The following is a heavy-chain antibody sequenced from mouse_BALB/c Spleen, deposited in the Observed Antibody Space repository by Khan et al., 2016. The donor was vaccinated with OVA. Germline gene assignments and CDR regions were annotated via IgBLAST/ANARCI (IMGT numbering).Heavy chain of an antibody. V-gene: IGHV14-3*02. J-gene: IGHJ1*01. CDR1: GFNIKDTY. D-gene: IGHD1-1*01. CDR3: ARYYGSSYWYFDV. Sequence: VQLKESGAELVKPGASVKLSCTASGFNIKDTYMHWVKQRPEQGLEWIGRIDPANGNTKYDPKFQGKATITADTSSNTAYLQLSSLTSEDTAVYYCARYYGSSYWYFDVWGAGTTGTVSS. CDR2: IDPANGNT.